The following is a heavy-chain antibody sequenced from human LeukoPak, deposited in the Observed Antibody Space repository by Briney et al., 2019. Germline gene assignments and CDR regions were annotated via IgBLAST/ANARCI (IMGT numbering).Heavy chain of an antibody. Sequence: GESLKISCKGSGYNFTSYWIGWVRQMPGKGLEWMGIIYPGDSDTRYSPSFQGQVTISADKSISTGYLQWSSLKASDTAMYYCARRYYDILTGYYLFDYWGQGTLVTVSS. CDR2: IYPGDSDT. CDR1: GYNFTSYW. V-gene: IGHV5-51*01. J-gene: IGHJ4*02. CDR3: ARRYYDILTGYYLFDY. D-gene: IGHD3-9*01.